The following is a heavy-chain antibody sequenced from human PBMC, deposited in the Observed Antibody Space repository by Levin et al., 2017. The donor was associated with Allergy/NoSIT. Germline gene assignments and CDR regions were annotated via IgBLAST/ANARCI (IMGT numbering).Heavy chain of an antibody. D-gene: IGHD5-12*01. CDR3: ARVRTFRGYSGYDYCYFDY. Sequence: SETLSLTCTVSGGSISSYYWSWIRQPPGKGLEWIGYIYYSGSTNYHPSLKSRVNISVDTSKKQFSLKLSSVTAADTAVYYCARVRTFRGYSGYDYCYFDYWGQGTLVTVSS. CDR1: GGSISSYY. J-gene: IGHJ4*02. V-gene: IGHV4-59*01. CDR2: IYYSGST.